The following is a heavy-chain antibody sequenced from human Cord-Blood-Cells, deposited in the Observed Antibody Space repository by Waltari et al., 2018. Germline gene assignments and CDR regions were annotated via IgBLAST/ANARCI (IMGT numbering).Heavy chain of an antibody. CDR3: AKGGIAALPEYFQH. D-gene: IGHD6-6*01. CDR2: IIPILGQA. J-gene: IGHJ1*01. CDR1: GGTFSSYA. V-gene: IGHV1-69*01. Sequence: QVQLVQSGAEVKKPGSSVKVSCKASGGTFSSYAISWVRQAPGQGLEWLGRIIPILGQATSAREFQGRVTIPADESTSPAYMELTGLRSEEPAVYYCAKGGIAALPEYFQHWARAPWSPSPQ.